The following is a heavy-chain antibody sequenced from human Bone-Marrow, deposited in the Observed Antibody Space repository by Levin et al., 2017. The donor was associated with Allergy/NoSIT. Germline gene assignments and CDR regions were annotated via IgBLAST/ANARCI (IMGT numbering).Heavy chain of an antibody. J-gene: IGHJ4*02. V-gene: IGHV3-33*01. Sequence: GGSLRLSCAASGFSLSNYGMHWVRQAPGKGLEWVALISYDASNQRYADSVKGRFTISKDISKNILYLQMNSLRAEDTAVYYCARDIYDSSGLYYFDYWGQGTLVTVSS. CDR1: GFSLSNYG. CDR2: ISYDASNQ. CDR3: ARDIYDSSGLYYFDY. D-gene: IGHD3-22*01.